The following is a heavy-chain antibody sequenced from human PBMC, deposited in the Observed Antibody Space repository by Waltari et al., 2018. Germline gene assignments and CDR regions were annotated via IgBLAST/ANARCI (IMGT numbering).Heavy chain of an antibody. J-gene: IGHJ5*02. CDR1: GGTFSSYA. Sequence: QVQLVQSGAEVKKPGSSVKVSCKASGGTFSSYAISWVRQAPGQGLEWMGGIIPSLGIANYAQKFQGRVTITADESTSTAYMELSSLRSEDTAVYYCARFGNYYYDSSGYYLWGQGTLVTVSS. CDR2: IIPSLGIA. V-gene: IGHV1-69*04. CDR3: ARFGNYYYDSSGYYL. D-gene: IGHD3-22*01.